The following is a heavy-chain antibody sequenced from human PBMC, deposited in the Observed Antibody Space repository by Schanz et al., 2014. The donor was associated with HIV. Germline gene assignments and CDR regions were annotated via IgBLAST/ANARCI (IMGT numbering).Heavy chain of an antibody. CDR1: GASLNGYY. CDR2: ISDTGTTT. CDR3: AREKDLGYSSTLGF. D-gene: IGHD6-13*01. Sequence: QVQLQQWGAGRLKPSETLSLTCAVYGASLNGYYWTWIRQPPGKGLEWVSYISDTGTTTYYADSVNGRFTISRDNAKNSMFLQMNSLRGEDTAVYYCAREKDLGYSSTLGFWGQGTLVTVSS. V-gene: IGHV3-11*01. J-gene: IGHJ4*02.